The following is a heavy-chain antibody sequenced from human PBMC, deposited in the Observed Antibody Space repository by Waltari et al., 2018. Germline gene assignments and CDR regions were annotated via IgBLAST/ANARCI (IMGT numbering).Heavy chain of an antibody. CDR2: ISYDGSNK. CDR1: GFTFSSYA. V-gene: IGHV3-30-3*01. CDR3: ALASSLLGIFDY. J-gene: IGHJ4*02. D-gene: IGHD7-27*01. Sequence: QVQLVESGGGVVQPGRSLRLSCAASGFTFSSYAMHWVRQAPGKGLELVSVISYDGSNKYYADSVKGRFTISRDNSKNTLYLQMNSLRAEDTAVYYCALASSLLGIFDYWGQGTLVTVSS.